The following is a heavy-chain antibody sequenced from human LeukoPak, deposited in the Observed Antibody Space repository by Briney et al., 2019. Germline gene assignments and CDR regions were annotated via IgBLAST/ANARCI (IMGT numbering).Heavy chain of an antibody. V-gene: IGHV1-18*04. CDR1: GYTFTNYG. CDR2: ISANNGNT. D-gene: IGHD5-24*01. J-gene: IGHJ4*02. CDR3: ARAPPGYNNEWDFDY. Sequence: ASVKVSCKASGYTFTNYGVTWVRRVPGQGLEWMGWISANNGNTKYEQKVQDRVTMTIDRSTDTAYMELNSLRFDDTAVYYCARAPPGYNNEWDFDYWGQGTLVTVSS.